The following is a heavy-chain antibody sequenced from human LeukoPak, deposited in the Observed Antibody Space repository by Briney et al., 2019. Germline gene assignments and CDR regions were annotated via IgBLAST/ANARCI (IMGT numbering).Heavy chain of an antibody. D-gene: IGHD3-3*01. CDR3: ARDQVHYDFWSGYLKVGYYYMDV. Sequence: SETLSLTCTVSGYSISSGYYWGWIRQPPGKGLEWIGRIYHSGSTYYNPSLKSRVTISADTSKNQFSLKLSSVTAADTDVYYCARDQVHYDFWSGYLKVGYYYMDVWGKGTTVTVSS. CDR1: GYSISSGYY. J-gene: IGHJ6*03. CDR2: IYHSGST. V-gene: IGHV4-38-2*02.